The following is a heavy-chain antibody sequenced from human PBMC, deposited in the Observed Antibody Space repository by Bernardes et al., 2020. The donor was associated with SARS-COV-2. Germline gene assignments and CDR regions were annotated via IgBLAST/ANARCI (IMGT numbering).Heavy chain of an antibody. D-gene: IGHD3-3*01. CDR3: ARGYYDFWSGYYFPPWFDP. V-gene: IGHV4-59*01. J-gene: IGHJ5*02. CDR2: IYYSGST. CDR1: GGSISSYY. Sequence: SETLSLTCTVSGGSISSYYWSWIRQPPGKGLEWIGYIYYSGSTNYNPSLKSRVTISVDTSKNQFSLKLSSVTAADTAVYYCARGYYDFWSGYYFPPWFDPWGQGTLVTVSS.